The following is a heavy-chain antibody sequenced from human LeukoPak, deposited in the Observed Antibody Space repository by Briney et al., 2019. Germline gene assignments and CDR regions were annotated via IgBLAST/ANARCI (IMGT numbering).Heavy chain of an antibody. Sequence: GGSLRLSCAASGFTFSSYGMHWVRQAPGKGLEWVAFIRYDGSNKYYADSVKGRFTISRDNSKNTPYLQMNSLRAEDTAVYYCAKDHYDILTGYYSSYYYMDVWGKGPRSPSP. D-gene: IGHD3-9*01. V-gene: IGHV3-30*02. CDR3: AKDHYDILTGYYSSYYYMDV. J-gene: IGHJ6*03. CDR1: GFTFSSYG. CDR2: IRYDGSNK.